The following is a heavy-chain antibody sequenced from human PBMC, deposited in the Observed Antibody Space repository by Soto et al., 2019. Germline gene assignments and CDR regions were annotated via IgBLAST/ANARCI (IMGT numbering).Heavy chain of an antibody. J-gene: IGHJ6*02. CDR1: GYTFTSYY. D-gene: IGHD3-3*01. V-gene: IGHV1-46*01. CDR3: ARELGVGPSYYYYGMDV. Sequence: ASVKVSCKAFGYTFTSYYIHWVRQAPGQGLEWMGIINPSGGSTNYAQKFQGRVAMTRDTSTSTVYMDLSSLRSDDTAMYYCARELGVGPSYYYYGMDVWGQGTTVTVSS. CDR2: INPSGGST.